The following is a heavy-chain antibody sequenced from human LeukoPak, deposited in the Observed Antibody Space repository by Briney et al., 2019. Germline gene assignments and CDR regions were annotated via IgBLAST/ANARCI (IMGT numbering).Heavy chain of an antibody. CDR2: ISSSSSTI. V-gene: IGHV3-48*04. J-gene: IGHJ6*02. Sequence: PGGSLRLSCAASGFTFSSYSMNWVRQAPGKGLEWVSYISSSSSTIYYADSVKGRFTISRGNAKNSLYLQMNSLRAEDTAVYYCARDMIGYYGMDVWGQGTTVTVSS. CDR3: ARDMIGYYGMDV. D-gene: IGHD3-16*01. CDR1: GFTFSSYS.